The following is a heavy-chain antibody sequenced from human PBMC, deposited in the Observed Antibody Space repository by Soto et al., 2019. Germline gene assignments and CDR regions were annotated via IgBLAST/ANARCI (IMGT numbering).Heavy chain of an antibody. D-gene: IGHD5-18*01. CDR3: ARSYTDMAAHYYGMDV. CDR1: GYAFTEYY. CDR2: INSKSGGT. V-gene: IGHV1-2*02. J-gene: IGHJ6*02. Sequence: QVQLVQSGAEGKKPVALVNVSCTASGYAFTEYYIHWVRQAPGQGVESMGWINSKSGGTKLTQRFPGRVTMTRDMSISTTHLEVSRLRSDDTSIFSGARSYTDMAAHYYGMDVWGQGTTVTVSS.